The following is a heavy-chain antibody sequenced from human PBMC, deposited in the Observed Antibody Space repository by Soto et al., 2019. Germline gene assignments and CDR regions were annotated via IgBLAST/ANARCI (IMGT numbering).Heavy chain of an antibody. CDR3: AGAGSAAGTHSFDY. CDR1: GGSISSGGYY. Sequence: PSETLSLTCTVSGGSISSGGYYWSWIRQHPGKGLEWIGYIYYSGSTYYNPSLKSRVTISVDTSKNQFSLKLSSVTAADTAVYYCAGAGSAAGTHSFDYWGQGTLVTVSS. J-gene: IGHJ4*02. D-gene: IGHD6-13*01. V-gene: IGHV4-31*03. CDR2: IYYSGST.